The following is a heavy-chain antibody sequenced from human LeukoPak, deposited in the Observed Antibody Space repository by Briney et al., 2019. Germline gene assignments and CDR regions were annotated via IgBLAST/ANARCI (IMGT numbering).Heavy chain of an antibody. J-gene: IGHJ4*02. V-gene: IGHV1-8*02. CDR3: ARGAWYNSAYTALHYFDY. Sequence: GASVKVSCKASGYTFTSYGISWVRQATGQGLEWMGWMNPNNGNAGYAQKFQDKVTMTRDTSISTAYMELSSLRSEDTAIYYCARGAWYNSAYTALHYFDYWGQGTLVTVSS. CDR1: GYTFTSYG. CDR2: MNPNNGNA. D-gene: IGHD6-19*01.